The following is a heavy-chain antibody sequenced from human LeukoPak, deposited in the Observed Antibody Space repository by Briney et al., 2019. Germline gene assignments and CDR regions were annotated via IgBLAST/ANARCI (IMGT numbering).Heavy chain of an antibody. D-gene: IGHD4-23*01. V-gene: IGHV3-30*03. J-gene: IGHJ3*02. Sequence: GGSLRLSCAASGFTFSVYGMNWVRQAPGKGLEWVAITSYDGREKYYADSVKGRFTISRDNSKDTLYLQMNSLRAEDTAVYYCASDGGDYGGNSWGAFDIWGQGTMVTVSS. CDR3: ASDGGDYGGNSWGAFDI. CDR2: TSYDGREK. CDR1: GFTFSVYG.